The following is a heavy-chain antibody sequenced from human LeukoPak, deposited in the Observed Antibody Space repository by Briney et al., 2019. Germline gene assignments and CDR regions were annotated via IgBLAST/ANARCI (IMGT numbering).Heavy chain of an antibody. CDR2: ITWDDGTT. CDR3: ARDRTAEAGNDYYMGV. Sequence: GGSLRLSCAASGFTFDDYTMHWVRQPPGKGLEWISLITWDDGTTYYADSVRGRFTISRDNSKNSLFLRMNSLRPEDTALYYCARDRTAEAGNDYYMGVWGNGTTVTVSS. D-gene: IGHD6-13*01. V-gene: IGHV3-43*01. CDR1: GFTFDDYT. J-gene: IGHJ6*03.